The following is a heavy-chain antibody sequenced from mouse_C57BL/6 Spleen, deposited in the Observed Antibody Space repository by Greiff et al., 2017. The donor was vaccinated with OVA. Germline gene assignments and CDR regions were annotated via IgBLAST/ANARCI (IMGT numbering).Heavy chain of an antibody. D-gene: IGHD1-1*01. CDR3: ARTYGSSPWFAY. J-gene: IGHJ3*01. Sequence: VQLKESGPELVKPGASVKISCKASGYSFTDYNMNWVKQSHGKSLEWIGVINPNYGTTSYNQKFKGKATLTVDQSSSTAYMQLNSLTSEDSAVYYCARTYGSSPWFAYWGQGTLVTVSA. CDR2: INPNYGTT. CDR1: GYSFTDYN. V-gene: IGHV1-39*01.